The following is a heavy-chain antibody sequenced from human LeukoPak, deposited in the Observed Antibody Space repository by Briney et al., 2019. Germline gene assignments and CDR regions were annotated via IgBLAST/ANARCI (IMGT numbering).Heavy chain of an antibody. CDR2: IYYSGGT. Sequence: PSETLSLTCTVSGGSVSSGSYYWSWIRQPPGKGLEWIGYIYYSGGTNYNPSLKSRVTISVDTSKNQFSLKLSSVTAADTAVYYCARDLAGDGDYWGQGTLVTVSS. J-gene: IGHJ4*02. CDR3: ARDLAGDGDY. V-gene: IGHV4-61*01. D-gene: IGHD6-19*01. CDR1: GGSVSSGSYY.